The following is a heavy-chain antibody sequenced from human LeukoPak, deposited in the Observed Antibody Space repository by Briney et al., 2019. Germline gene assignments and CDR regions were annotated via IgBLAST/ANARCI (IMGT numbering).Heavy chain of an antibody. CDR1: GGSISSSSYY. D-gene: IGHD6-19*01. Sequence: SETLSLTCTVSGGSISSSSYYWGWIRQPPGKGLEWIGSIYYSGSTYYNPSLKSRVTISVDTSKNQFSLKLSSVTAADTAVYYCARSSGWYTHRRYLDYRGQGTLVTVSS. V-gene: IGHV4-39*01. CDR2: IYYSGST. J-gene: IGHJ4*02. CDR3: ARSSGWYTHRRYLDY.